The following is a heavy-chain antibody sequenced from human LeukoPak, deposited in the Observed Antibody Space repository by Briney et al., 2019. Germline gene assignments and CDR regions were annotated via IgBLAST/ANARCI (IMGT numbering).Heavy chain of an antibody. CDR3: ATESGWLFDY. CDR2: ISPNGQNI. D-gene: IGHD5-12*01. J-gene: IGHJ4*02. V-gene: IGHV3-11*04. Sequence: GGSLRLPCAAAGFTFSDRYMSWIRQAPGKGMEWVAYISPNGQNIHYADSVKGRSTISRDNAKNSLFLQVNSLRAEDTAVYYCATESGWLFDYWGQGTLVTVSS. CDR1: GFTFSDRY.